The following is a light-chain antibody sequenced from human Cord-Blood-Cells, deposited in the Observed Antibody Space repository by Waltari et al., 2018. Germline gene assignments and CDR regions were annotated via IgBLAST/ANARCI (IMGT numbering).Light chain of an antibody. CDR1: QSISSW. J-gene: IGKJ1*01. CDR3: QQYNSYSLT. Sequence: DIQMTQSPSTLSASVGDRVTITCRASQSISSWLALYQQKPGKAPKLLIYDASSLESGVPSRFSCSGSGTEFTLTISSLQPDDFATYYCQQYNSYSLTFGQGTKVEIK. V-gene: IGKV1-5*01. CDR2: DAS.